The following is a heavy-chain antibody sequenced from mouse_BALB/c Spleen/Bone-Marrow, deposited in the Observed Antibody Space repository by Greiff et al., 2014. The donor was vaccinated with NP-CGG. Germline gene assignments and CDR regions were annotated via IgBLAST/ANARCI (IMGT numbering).Heavy chain of an antibody. Sequence: VQLQQSGPGLVAPSQSLSITCTVSGFSLSRYSVHWVRQPPGKGLEWLGMIWGGGNTDYNSALKSRLSISKDNSKSQVFLKMNSRQTDDTAMYYCARNPGVTYYFDYWGQGTTLTVSS. J-gene: IGHJ2*01. CDR1: GFSLSRYS. CDR2: IWGGGNT. V-gene: IGHV2-6-4*01. CDR3: ARNPGVTYYFDY. D-gene: IGHD2-2*01.